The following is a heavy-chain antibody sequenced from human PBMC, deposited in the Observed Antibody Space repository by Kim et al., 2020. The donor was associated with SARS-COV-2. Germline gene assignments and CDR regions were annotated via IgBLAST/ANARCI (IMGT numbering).Heavy chain of an antibody. CDR3: AKDREQWLPQGFDY. V-gene: IGHV3-23*01. Sequence: ADSGKGRFTVARDNSKNTLYLKRKRLRAEDTAVYYCAKDREQWLPQGFDYWGQGTLVTVSS. D-gene: IGHD6-19*01. J-gene: IGHJ4*02.